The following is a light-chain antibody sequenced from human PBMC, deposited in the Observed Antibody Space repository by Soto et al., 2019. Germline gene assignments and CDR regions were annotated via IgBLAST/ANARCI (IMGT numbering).Light chain of an antibody. CDR1: QSVTSNY. V-gene: IGKV3-20*01. CDR2: GAS. Sequence: EVVMTQSPATLSVSPGERATLSCRSSQSVTSNYLAWYQQKPGQAPRLLIYGASSRATGIPDRFSGTVSGTDFTLTISRLEPEDFAVYYCQQYGSSPITFGQGTRLEIK. CDR3: QQYGSSPIT. J-gene: IGKJ5*01.